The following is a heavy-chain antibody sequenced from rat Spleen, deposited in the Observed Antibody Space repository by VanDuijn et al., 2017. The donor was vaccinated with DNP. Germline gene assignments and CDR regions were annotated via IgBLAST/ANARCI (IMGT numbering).Heavy chain of an antibody. V-gene: IGHV3-1*01. CDR2: ISYSGNT. CDR1: GYSITSNY. D-gene: IGHD1-3*01. Sequence: EVQLQESGSGLVKPSQSLSLTCSVTGYSITSNYWGWIRKFPGNKMEYIGHISYSGNTNYNPSLKSRISITRDTSKNHFFLHLNSVTTEDTATYYCARWTVATAFDYWGQGVMVTVSS. CDR3: ARWTVATAFDY. J-gene: IGHJ2*01.